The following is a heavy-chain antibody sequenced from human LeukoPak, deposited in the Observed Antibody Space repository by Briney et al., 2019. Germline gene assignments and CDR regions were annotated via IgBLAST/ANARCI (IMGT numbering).Heavy chain of an antibody. CDR2: INPSGGST. Sequence: SVKVSCKASGYTFTSYYMHWVRQAPGQGLEWMGIINPSGGSTSYAQKFQGRVTMTRDTSTSTVYMELSSLRSEDTAVYYCARDQPFSTVTTRGDLDYWGQGTLVTVSS. V-gene: IGHV1-46*01. J-gene: IGHJ4*02. CDR1: GYTFTSYY. D-gene: IGHD4-17*01. CDR3: ARDQPFSTVTTRGDLDY.